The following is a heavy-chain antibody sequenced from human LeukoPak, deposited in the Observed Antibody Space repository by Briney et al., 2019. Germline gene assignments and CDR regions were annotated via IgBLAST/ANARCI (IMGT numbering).Heavy chain of an antibody. D-gene: IGHD3-22*01. V-gene: IGHV4-34*01. CDR1: GGSFSGYY. J-gene: IGHJ4*02. CDR2: INHSGST. CDR3: ARRVDDSSGYYGDYFDY. Sequence: SETLSLTCAVYGGSFSGYYWSWIRQPPGKGLEWIGEINHSGSTNYNPSLKSRVTISVDTSKNQFSLKLSSVTAADTAVYYCARRVDDSSGYYGDYFDYWGQGTLVTVSS.